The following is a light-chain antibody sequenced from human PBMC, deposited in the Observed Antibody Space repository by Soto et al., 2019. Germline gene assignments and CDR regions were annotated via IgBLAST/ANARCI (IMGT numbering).Light chain of an antibody. CDR3: HQYHNFPRT. CDR1: QSINGW. CDR2: KAS. Sequence: DIQLTQSPSTLSASVGDRVTITCRASQSINGWLAWYQPKPGQAPNLLIYKASTLESGVPSRFSGSGSGTEFTLTVSSLQPDDFATYYCHQYHNFPRTFGQGTKVEI. V-gene: IGKV1-5*03. J-gene: IGKJ1*01.